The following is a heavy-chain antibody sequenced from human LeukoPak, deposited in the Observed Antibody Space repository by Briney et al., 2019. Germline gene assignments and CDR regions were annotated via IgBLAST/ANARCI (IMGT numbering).Heavy chain of an antibody. V-gene: IGHV3-21*01. Sequence: PGGSLRLSCAASGFTFSSYAMNWVRQAPGKGLEWVSSIDSSSSYIYYADSVKGRFTISRANAKNSLFLHMNSLRAEDTAVYYCARGPHGGFVIIPTEFWGQGTLVTVSS. J-gene: IGHJ4*02. D-gene: IGHD3-3*01. CDR2: IDSSSSYI. CDR1: GFTFSSYA. CDR3: ARGPHGGFVIIPTEF.